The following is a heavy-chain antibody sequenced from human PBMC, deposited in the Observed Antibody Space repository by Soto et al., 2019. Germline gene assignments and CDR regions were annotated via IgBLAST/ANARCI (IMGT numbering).Heavy chain of an antibody. CDR2: ISFDGKNK. V-gene: IGHV3-30*18. CDR1: CFPFKSDV. J-gene: IGHJ4*02. Sequence: LSVTASCFPFKSDVSQCVQPNTSKGLEWVSLISFDGKNKFYTDSVKGRFTIYRDNSKNTLYLQMNSLRVEDTAVYYCAKDREYYYGSGSYSPFDHWGQGTLVNVS. CDR3: AKDREYYYGSGSYSPFDH. D-gene: IGHD3-10*01.